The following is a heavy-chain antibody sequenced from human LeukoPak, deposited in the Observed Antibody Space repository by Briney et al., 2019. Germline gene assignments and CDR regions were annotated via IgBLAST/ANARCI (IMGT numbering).Heavy chain of an antibody. J-gene: IGHJ5*02. CDR3: ARAPHYDFWGAWFDP. V-gene: IGHV4-31*03. CDR2: ISYSGST. Sequence: PSETLSLTCTVSGGSISSGGYYWSWIRQHPGRGLEWIGYISYSGSTYYNLSLKSRLTISLDTSQNQFSLKLSSVTAADTAVYYCARAPHYDFWGAWFDPWGQGTLVTVSS. CDR1: GGSISSGGYY. D-gene: IGHD3-3*01.